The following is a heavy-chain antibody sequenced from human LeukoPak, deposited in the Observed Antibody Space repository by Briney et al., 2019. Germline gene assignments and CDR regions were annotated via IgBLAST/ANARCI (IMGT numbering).Heavy chain of an antibody. CDR2: ISSNGGST. CDR3: ARPSLHCSSTSCYPYYFDY. CDR1: GFTFSSYA. Sequence: GGSLRLSCAASGFTFSSYAMHWVRQAPGKGLEYVSAISSNGGSTYYANSVKGRFTISRDNSKNTLYLQMGSLRAEDMAVYYCARPSLHCSSTSCYPYYFDYWGQGTLVTVSS. V-gene: IGHV3-64*01. D-gene: IGHD2-2*01. J-gene: IGHJ4*02.